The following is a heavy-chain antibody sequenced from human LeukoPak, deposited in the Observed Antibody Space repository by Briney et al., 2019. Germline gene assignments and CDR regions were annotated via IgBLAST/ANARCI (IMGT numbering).Heavy chain of an antibody. V-gene: IGHV1-69*13. CDR2: IIPIFGTA. CDR1: GGTFSSYA. J-gene: IGHJ4*02. Sequence: SVKVSCKASGGTFSSYAISWVRQAPGQGLEWMGGIIPIFGTANCAQEFQGRVTITADESTSTAYMELSSLRSEDTAVYYCARDLRHDYGDYDKERTHDNDYWGQGTLVTVSS. CDR3: ARDLRHDYGDYDKERTHDNDY. D-gene: IGHD4-17*01.